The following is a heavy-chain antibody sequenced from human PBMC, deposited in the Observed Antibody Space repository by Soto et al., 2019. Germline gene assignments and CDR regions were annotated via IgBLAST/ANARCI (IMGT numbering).Heavy chain of an antibody. CDR3: ARHASYYVSSGYFGTY. V-gene: IGHV5-10-1*01. J-gene: IGHJ4*02. CDR2: INPSDSHT. CDR1: GYTFTNHW. D-gene: IGHD3-22*01. Sequence: GESLKISCQGSGYTFTNHWITWVRQMPVKGLEWMGRINPSDSHTNYSPSFEGHVTMSVDKSISTAYLQWSSLKASDTAMYYCARHASYYVSSGYFGTYWGQGTLVTVSS.